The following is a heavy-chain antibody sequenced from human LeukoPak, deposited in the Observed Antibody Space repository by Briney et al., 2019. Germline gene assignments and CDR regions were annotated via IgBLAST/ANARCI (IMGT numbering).Heavy chain of an antibody. J-gene: IGHJ5*02. CDR2: ISYGGST. CDR3: ARGIVSNPWFDP. D-gene: IGHD3-16*02. Sequence: SETLSLTCTISADSISSSSYFWGWIRQTPGKGLEWIGSISYGGSTNYNPSLKSRVTISVDTSKNQFSLKLSSVTAADTAVYYCARGIVSNPWFDPWGQGTLVTVSS. CDR1: ADSISSSSYF. V-gene: IGHV4-39*07.